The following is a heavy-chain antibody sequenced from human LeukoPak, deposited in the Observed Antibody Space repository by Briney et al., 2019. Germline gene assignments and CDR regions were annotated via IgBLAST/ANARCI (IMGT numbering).Heavy chain of an antibody. J-gene: IGHJ1*01. CDR3: ASDSYSPEYFQH. Sequence: EGSLRLSCAASGFSVSNNYMSWVRQAPGKGPEWVSVIYSGGSTFYADSVKGRFTISRDNSKNTLYLQMNSLRAEDTAVYYCASDSYSPEYFQHWGQGTLVTVSS. CDR2: IYSGGST. CDR1: GFSVSNNY. V-gene: IGHV3-66*01. D-gene: IGHD2-15*01.